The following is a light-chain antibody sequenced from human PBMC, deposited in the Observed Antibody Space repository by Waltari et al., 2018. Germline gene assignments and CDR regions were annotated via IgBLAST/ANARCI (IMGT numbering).Light chain of an antibody. CDR3: SSYTSSTSVI. V-gene: IGLV2-14*03. Sequence: QSALTQPASVSGPPGPSITISCTGTSNDVGGYTYVSWYQQHPGKAPKVLIYDVNNRPSGVSNRFSGSKSGNTASLTISGLQAEDEADYFCSSYTSSTSVIFGGGTKVTVL. J-gene: IGLJ2*01. CDR2: DVN. CDR1: SNDVGGYTY.